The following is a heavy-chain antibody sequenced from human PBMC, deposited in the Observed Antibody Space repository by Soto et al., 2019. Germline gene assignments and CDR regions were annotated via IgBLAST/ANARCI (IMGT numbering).Heavy chain of an antibody. V-gene: IGHV3-23*01. J-gene: IGHJ6*02. CDR2: ISVIGDLT. Sequence: PVGYLRPSCAASGFTFSSSTMNWFRQPPGKGLEWVSHISVIGDLTFYADSVKGRFTISRDNSKNTLYLQMSSLRADDTAVYYCAPMGVWGQGTTLTVSS. CDR3: APMGV. CDR1: GFTFSSST.